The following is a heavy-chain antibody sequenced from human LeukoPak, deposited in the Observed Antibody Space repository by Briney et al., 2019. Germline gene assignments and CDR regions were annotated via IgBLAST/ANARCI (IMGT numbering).Heavy chain of an antibody. D-gene: IGHD3-9*01. CDR1: GGTFSSYA. CDR3: ARDPSHLYFLDY. J-gene: IGHJ4*02. Sequence: ASVKVSCKASGGTFSSYAISWVRQAPGQGLEWMGRINHNSGGTNYAQKFQGRVTMTRDTSISTAYMELSRLTSDDTAVYYCARDPSHLYFLDYWGQGTLVTVSS. CDR2: INHNSGGT. V-gene: IGHV1-2*02.